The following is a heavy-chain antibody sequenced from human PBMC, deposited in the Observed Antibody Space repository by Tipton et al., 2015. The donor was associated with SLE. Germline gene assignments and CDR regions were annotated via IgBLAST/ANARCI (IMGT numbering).Heavy chain of an antibody. Sequence: TLSLTCSVNGGSFSGYFWSWTRQSPERGLGWIGESNHAGITNYKPSLKSRVTVSVDTSKNQFSLKMTSVTAADTAIYYCARHEYGSTSAAFEIWGQGTMVIVSS. CDR2: SNHAGIT. D-gene: IGHD2-2*01. V-gene: IGHV4-34*01. CDR3: ARHEYGSTSAAFEI. CDR1: GGSFSGYF. J-gene: IGHJ3*02.